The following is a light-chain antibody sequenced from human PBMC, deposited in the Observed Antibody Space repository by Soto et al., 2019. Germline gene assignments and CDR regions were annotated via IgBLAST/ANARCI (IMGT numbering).Light chain of an antibody. CDR2: WAS. J-gene: IGKJ2*01. CDR3: HQYYSSPYT. Sequence: DIVMTQSPDSLAVSLGERATVNCKSSQSLLFNSNNNNYLAWYQQKPGQPPKLLIYWASTRESGVPDRFSGSGSGTDFTLTISSLQAEDVAVYYCHQYYSSPYTFGQGTKLEIK. CDR1: QSLLFNSNNNNY. V-gene: IGKV4-1*01.